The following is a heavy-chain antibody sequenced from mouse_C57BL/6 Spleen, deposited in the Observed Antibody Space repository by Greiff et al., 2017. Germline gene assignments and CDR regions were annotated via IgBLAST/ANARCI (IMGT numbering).Heavy chain of an antibody. CDR2: IYPGDGDT. Sequence: LVESGAELVKPGASVKISCKASGYAFSSYWMNWVKQRPGKGLEWIGQIYPGDGDTNYNGKFKGKATLTADKSSSTAYMQLSSLTSEDYAVYFCARLGYYGSREGENFDYWGKGTTLTVSS. J-gene: IGHJ2*01. CDR3: ARLGYYGSREGENFDY. CDR1: GYAFSSYW. V-gene: IGHV1-80*01. D-gene: IGHD1-1*01.